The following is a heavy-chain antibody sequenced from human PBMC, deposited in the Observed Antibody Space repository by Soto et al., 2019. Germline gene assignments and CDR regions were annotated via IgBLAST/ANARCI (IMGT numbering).Heavy chain of an antibody. V-gene: IGHV4-4*02. CDR1: GGSISSYY. J-gene: IGHJ6*02. CDR2: IYHSGST. CDR3: ARSPDSSGYYPRWYYYGMDV. D-gene: IGHD3-22*01. Sequence: SETLSLTCTVSGGSISSYYWSWVRQPPGKGLEWIGEIYHSGSTNYNPSLKSRVTISVDKSKNQFSLKLSSVTAADTAVYYCARSPDSSGYYPRWYYYGMDVWGQGTTVTVSS.